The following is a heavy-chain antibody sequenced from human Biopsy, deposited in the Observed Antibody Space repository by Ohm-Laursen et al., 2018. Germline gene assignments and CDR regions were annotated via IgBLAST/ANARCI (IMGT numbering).Heavy chain of an antibody. D-gene: IGHD3-3*01. J-gene: IGHJ5*02. V-gene: IGHV1-8*01. CDR1: GYTFTTYD. CDR3: ARVRSGGCVTVFGVEVKTGWLDT. Sequence: SVKVSCKASGYTFTTYDINWVRQAPGQGLEWMGWMNPANGDAGYAQSFRGRVTMTRSTSITTAYMELSSLGSEDTAVYYCARVRSGGCVTVFGVEVKTGWLDTWGQGTLVTVSS. CDR2: MNPANGDA.